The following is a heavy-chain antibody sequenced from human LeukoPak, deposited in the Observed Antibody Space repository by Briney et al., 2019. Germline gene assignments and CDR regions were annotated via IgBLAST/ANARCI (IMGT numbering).Heavy chain of an antibody. Sequence: AGGSLRLSCAASGFTFSNYALHWVPQAPGKGLEHVSLISSNGGSTYYANSVKGRFTISRDNSKNTLYLHMGSLRAEDMAVYYCARVRGDYVVDYWGQGTLVTVSS. J-gene: IGHJ4*02. CDR3: ARVRGDYVVDY. CDR1: GFTFSNYA. V-gene: IGHV3-64*01. D-gene: IGHD4-17*01. CDR2: ISSNGGST.